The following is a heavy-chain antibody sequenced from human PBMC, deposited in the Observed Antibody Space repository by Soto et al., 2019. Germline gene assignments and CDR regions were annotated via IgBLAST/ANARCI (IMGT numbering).Heavy chain of an antibody. CDR1: GFTFSSYD. CDR2: IGTAGDT. V-gene: IGHV3-13*04. Sequence: EVQLVESGGGLVQPGGSLRLSCAASGFTFSSYDMHWVRQATGKGLEWVSAIGTAGDTYYPGSVKGRFTISRENAKNSLYLQMNRLRAGDTAVYYCARGVTMVRGVILDYFDYWCQGTLVTVSS. CDR3: ARGVTMVRGVILDYFDY. D-gene: IGHD3-10*01. J-gene: IGHJ4*02.